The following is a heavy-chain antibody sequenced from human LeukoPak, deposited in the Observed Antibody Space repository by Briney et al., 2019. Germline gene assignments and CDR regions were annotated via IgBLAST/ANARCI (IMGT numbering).Heavy chain of an antibody. J-gene: IGHJ3*02. CDR2: ISSNGGST. CDR1: GFTFSSYA. D-gene: IGHD3-16*02. CDR3: ARETRSYRPFDAFDI. Sequence: GGSLRLSCAASGFTFSSYAMHWVRQAPGKGLEYVSAISSNGGSTYYANSVKGRFTISRDNSKNTLYLQMGSLRAEDMAVYYCARETRSYRPFDAFDIWGQGTMVTVSS. V-gene: IGHV3-64*01.